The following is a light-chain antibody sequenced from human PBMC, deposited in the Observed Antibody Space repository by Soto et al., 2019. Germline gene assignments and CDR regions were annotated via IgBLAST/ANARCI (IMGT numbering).Light chain of an antibody. CDR2: DAS. CDR3: QQYDIWPPYT. V-gene: IGKV3-15*01. CDR1: QNIRIS. J-gene: IGKJ2*01. Sequence: EVVMTQSPGSLSASPGERVTHSCRASQNIRISLAWYQQRPGQAPRLLIYDASTWATGIPPRFSGGGSGTEFTVTISSLQSEDFEIYYCQQYDIWPPYTFGQGTKVDI.